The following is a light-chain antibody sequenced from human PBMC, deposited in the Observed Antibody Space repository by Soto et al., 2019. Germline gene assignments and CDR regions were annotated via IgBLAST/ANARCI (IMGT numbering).Light chain of an antibody. CDR3: QQYNNWPRIA. Sequence: EVVITKSPATLYVAPRERVTLSFRASQSISTNLSWYQQKPGQAPVLLIYGASNRATGIPARFSGSGSGTEFTLTISSLQSEDFAVYYCQQYNNWPRIAVGQGTRLEIK. CDR1: QSISTN. V-gene: IGKV3-15*01. J-gene: IGKJ5*01. CDR2: GAS.